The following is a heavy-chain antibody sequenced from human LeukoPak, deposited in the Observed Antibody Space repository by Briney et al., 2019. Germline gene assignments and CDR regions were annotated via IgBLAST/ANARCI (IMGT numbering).Heavy chain of an antibody. V-gene: IGHV3-33*01. CDR2: IWYDGSNE. D-gene: IGHD4-23*01. Sequence: GGSLRLSCAASGFTFSHYGMHWVRQAPGKGLEWVAVIWYDGSNEYYADSVKGQFTISRDNSKNTLYLQMNSLRAEDTAVYYCARGRGGDYGGNSGHFDYWGQGTLVTVSS. CDR1: GFTFSHYG. CDR3: ARGRGGDYGGNSGHFDY. J-gene: IGHJ4*02.